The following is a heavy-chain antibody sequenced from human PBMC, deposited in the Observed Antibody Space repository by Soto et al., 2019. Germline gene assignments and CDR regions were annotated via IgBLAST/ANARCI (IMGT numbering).Heavy chain of an antibody. CDR1: GFTFSNAW. V-gene: IGHV3-73*01. CDR2: IRSKANSYAT. CDR3: TVNAYYDYIWGSYRLDY. Sequence: PGGSLRLSCAASGFTFSNAWMSWVRQAPGKGLEWVGRIRSKANSYATAYAASVKGRFTISRDDSKNTAYLQMNSLKTEDTAVYYCTVNAYYDYIWGSYRLDYWGQGTLVNVSS. J-gene: IGHJ4*02. D-gene: IGHD3-16*02.